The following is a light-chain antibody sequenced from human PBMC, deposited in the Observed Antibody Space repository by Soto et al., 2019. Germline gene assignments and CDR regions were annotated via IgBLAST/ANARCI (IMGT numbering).Light chain of an antibody. CDR3: VSWDDSLSGLV. CDR1: GANIGNNF. CDR2: SNN. V-gene: IGLV1-47*02. Sequence: QSVLTQPPSASGPPGQGVTISCSGRGANIGNNFVCWYQQLPGTAPKLLIYSNNQRPSGVPDRFSGSKSGTSASLAISGLRSEDEGDYYCVSWDDSLSGLVFGTGTKVTVL. J-gene: IGLJ1*01.